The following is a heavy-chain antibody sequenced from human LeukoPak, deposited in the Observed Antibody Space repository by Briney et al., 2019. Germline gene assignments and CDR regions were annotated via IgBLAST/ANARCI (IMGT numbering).Heavy chain of an antibody. D-gene: IGHD3-3*01. CDR1: GASINNNF. CDR2: IYSSGSA. CDR3: AKHRDLNNT. V-gene: IGHV4-59*08. J-gene: IGHJ4*01. Sequence: ASETLSLTCTVSGASINNNFLTWIRQPPGKGLEWIGYIYSSGSANYNPSLKSRVIISGDTSKNQISLNLTSVTAADRDVYLFAKHRDLNNTGGHGTLVTVSS.